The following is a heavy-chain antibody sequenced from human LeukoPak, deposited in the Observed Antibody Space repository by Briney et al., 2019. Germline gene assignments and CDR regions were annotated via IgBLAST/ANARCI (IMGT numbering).Heavy chain of an antibody. Sequence: GGSLRLSCAASGFTFSSYSMNWVRQAPGKGLEWVSSISSSSSYIYYADSVKGRFTISRDNAKNSLYLQMNSLRAEDTAVYYCALLSLGLNYYDSSGYYYRWFDPWGQGTLVTVSS. D-gene: IGHD3-22*01. J-gene: IGHJ5*02. V-gene: IGHV3-21*01. CDR3: ALLSLGLNYYDSSGYYYRWFDP. CDR1: GFTFSSYS. CDR2: ISSSSSYI.